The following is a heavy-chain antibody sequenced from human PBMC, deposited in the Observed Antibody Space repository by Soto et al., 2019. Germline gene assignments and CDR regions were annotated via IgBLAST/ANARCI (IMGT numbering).Heavy chain of an antibody. D-gene: IGHD3-22*01. CDR3: ARHNYDSSGTAVDV. V-gene: IGHV4-31*02. CDR2: IYYSGST. J-gene: IGHJ6*02. Sequence: SVRWTVAYGSISDRGCYCSWNNQHPGKGLEWIGYIYYSGSTYYNPSLKSRVTISVDTSKNQFSLKLSSVTAADTAVYYCARHNYDSSGTAVDVWGQGTTVTVSS. CDR1: YGSISDRGCY.